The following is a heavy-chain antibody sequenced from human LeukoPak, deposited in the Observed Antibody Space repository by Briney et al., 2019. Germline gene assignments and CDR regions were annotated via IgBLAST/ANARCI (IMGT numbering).Heavy chain of an antibody. J-gene: IGHJ4*02. Sequence: PGGSLRLSCAASGFTFSSYSMNWVRQAPGKGLEWVSSISSSSSYIYYADSVKGRFTIYRDNAKNSLYLQMNSLRAEDTAVYYCARANSGYDYYYFDYWGQGTLVTVSS. CDR2: ISSSSSYI. D-gene: IGHD5-12*01. CDR3: ARANSGYDYYYFDY. V-gene: IGHV3-21*01. CDR1: GFTFSSYS.